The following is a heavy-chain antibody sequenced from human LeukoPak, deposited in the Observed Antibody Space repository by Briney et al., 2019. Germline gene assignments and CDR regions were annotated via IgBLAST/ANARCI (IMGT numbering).Heavy chain of an antibody. J-gene: IGHJ6*03. D-gene: IGHD1-26*01. Sequence: PGGSLRLSCAASRFTFDDYGMSWVRQAPGKGLRWVTGFNWNGGSTGYADSVRGRFTISRDNAKNSLYLQMNSLRAEDTALYYCASNVGYYYMDVWGKGTTVTVSS. V-gene: IGHV3-20*04. CDR2: FNWNGGST. CDR3: ASNVGYYYMDV. CDR1: RFTFDDYG.